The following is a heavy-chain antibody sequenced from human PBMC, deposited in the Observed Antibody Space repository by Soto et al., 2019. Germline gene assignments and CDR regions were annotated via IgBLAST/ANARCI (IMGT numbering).Heavy chain of an antibody. Sequence: EVQLLDSGGGLVQPGGSLRLSCAASGFTCSTYAMSWGRQAPGKGLEWVSTISGSGDSTYYANSVKGRFTISRDNSRNTLDLQMTSLRVEDTAVYYCAKGGEGSCSKTSCLYFSDYWGQGTLVTVSS. CDR1: GFTCSTYA. CDR3: AKGGEGSCSKTSCLYFSDY. V-gene: IGHV3-23*01. CDR2: ISGSGDST. J-gene: IGHJ4*02. D-gene: IGHD2-2*01.